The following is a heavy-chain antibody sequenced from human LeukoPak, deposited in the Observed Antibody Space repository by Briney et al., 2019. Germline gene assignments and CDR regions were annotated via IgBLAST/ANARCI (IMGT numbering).Heavy chain of an antibody. Sequence: GGSLRLSCAASGFTFDDYAMHWVRQAPGTGLEWVSGISWNSGSIGYADSVKGRFTISRDNAKNSLYLQMNSLRAEDTALYYCAKGLYYDSSGYLGTFDYWGQGTLVTVSS. D-gene: IGHD3-22*01. CDR3: AKGLYYDSSGYLGTFDY. CDR1: GFTFDDYA. J-gene: IGHJ4*02. CDR2: ISWNSGSI. V-gene: IGHV3-9*01.